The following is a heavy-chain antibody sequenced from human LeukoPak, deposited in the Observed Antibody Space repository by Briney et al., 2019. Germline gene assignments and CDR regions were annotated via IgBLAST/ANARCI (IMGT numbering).Heavy chain of an antibody. D-gene: IGHD3-10*01. V-gene: IGHV3-21*01. CDR2: ISSSSSYI. Sequence: PGGSLRLSCAASGFTFSSYSMNWVRQAPGKGLEWVSSISSSSSYIYYADSVKGRFTISRDNAKNSLYLQMNSLRAEDTAVYYCARDTFWFGEFPLVAFDIWGQGTMVTVSS. CDR1: GFTFSSYS. CDR3: ARDTFWFGEFPLVAFDI. J-gene: IGHJ3*02.